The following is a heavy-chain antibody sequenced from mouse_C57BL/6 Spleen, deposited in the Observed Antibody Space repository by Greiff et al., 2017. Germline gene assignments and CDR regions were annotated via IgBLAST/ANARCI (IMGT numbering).Heavy chain of an antibody. D-gene: IGHD1-1*01. CDR3: TRDGSSYVYFDV. V-gene: IGHV5-9-1*02. J-gene: IGHJ1*03. CDR2: ISSGGDYI. CDR1: GFTFSSYA. Sequence: EVKVVESGEGLVKPGGSLKLSCAASGFTFSSYAMSWVRQTPEKRLEWVAYISSGGDYIYYADTVKGRFTISRDNARNTLYLQMSSLKSEDTAMYYCTRDGSSYVYFDVWGTGTTVTVSS.